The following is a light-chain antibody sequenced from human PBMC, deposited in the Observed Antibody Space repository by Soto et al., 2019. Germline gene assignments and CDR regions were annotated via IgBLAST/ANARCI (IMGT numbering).Light chain of an antibody. J-gene: IGKJ4*01. CDR1: QDISIY. V-gene: IGKV1-33*01. CDR3: QQYDTLPLT. CDR2: DAS. Sequence: IQMTQSPSSLSASVGDRVTITYQASQDISIYLNWYQQKPGKAPEVLIFDASNLRPGVPSRFTGSKSGTVFTLAISNLEPEDLATYNCQQYDTLPLTLGGGTKVELK.